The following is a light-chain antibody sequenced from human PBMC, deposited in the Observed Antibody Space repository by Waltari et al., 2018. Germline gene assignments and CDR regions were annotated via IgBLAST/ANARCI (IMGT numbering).Light chain of an antibody. CDR2: GAS. J-gene: IGKJ2*01. Sequence: EIVMTQSPATLSVSPGERAVLSCRASQGVTTNLAWYQQKPGQAPRLLIHGASTRATNIPARFSGSGSGTEFNLTISSLQSEDFAVYYCHQYNNGPPYNFGQGTKLEI. V-gene: IGKV3-15*01. CDR3: HQYNNGPPYN. CDR1: QGVTTN.